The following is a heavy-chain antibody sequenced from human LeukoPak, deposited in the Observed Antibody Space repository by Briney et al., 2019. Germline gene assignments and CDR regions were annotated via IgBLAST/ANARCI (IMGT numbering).Heavy chain of an antibody. CDR3: ASTPDFWSGYYFDY. V-gene: IGHV1-69*13. Sequence: ASVKVSCKASGGTLSSYAISWVRQAPGQGLEWMGGIIPIFGTANYAQKFQGRVTITADESTSTAYMELSSLRSEDTAVYYCASTPDFWSGYYFDYWGQGTLVTVSS. J-gene: IGHJ4*02. CDR2: IIPIFGTA. D-gene: IGHD3-3*01. CDR1: GGTLSSYA.